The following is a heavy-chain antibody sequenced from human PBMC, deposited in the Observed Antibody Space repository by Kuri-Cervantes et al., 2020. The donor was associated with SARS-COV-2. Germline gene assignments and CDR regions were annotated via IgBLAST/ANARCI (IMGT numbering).Heavy chain of an antibody. V-gene: IGHV3-30*04. CDR2: ISYDGSNK. CDR3: ARDSPRRAVTIRYYYYYYMDV. Sequence: GESLKISCAASGFTFSSYAMHWVRQAPGKGLEWVAVISYDGSNKYYADSVKGRFTISRDNSKNTLYLQMNSLRAEDTAVYYCARDSPRRAVTIRYYYYYYMDVWDKGATVTVSS. D-gene: IGHD4-17*01. CDR1: GFTFSSYA. J-gene: IGHJ6*03.